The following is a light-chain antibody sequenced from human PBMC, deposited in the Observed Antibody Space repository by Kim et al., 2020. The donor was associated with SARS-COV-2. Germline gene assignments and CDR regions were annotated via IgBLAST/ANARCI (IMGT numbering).Light chain of an antibody. CDR2: SVS. V-gene: IGKV3-20*01. CDR3: QQYGIAPPST. CDR1: QRVCSHC. J-gene: IGKJ2*01. Sequence: SPGERATLSCMTSQRVCSHCLAWYQQTPGQAPRLLIYSVSNRATGIPDRFSGSGSGTDFTLTISRLEPEDFAVYYCQQYGIAPPSTFGQGTKLEI.